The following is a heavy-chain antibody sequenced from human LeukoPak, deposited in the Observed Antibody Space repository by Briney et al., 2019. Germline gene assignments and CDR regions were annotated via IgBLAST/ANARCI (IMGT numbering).Heavy chain of an antibody. V-gene: IGHV3-23*01. J-gene: IGHJ4*02. CDR2: ISGSGGST. CDR3: AKDLFGADYYDSSGYSPTPIDY. Sequence: GGSLRLSCAASGFTFSSYAMSWVRQAPGKGLEWVSAISGSGGSTYYADSVKGRFTISRDNSKNTLYLQMNSLRAEDTAVYYCAKDLFGADYYDSSGYSPTPIDYWGQGTLVTVSS. D-gene: IGHD3-22*01. CDR1: GFTFSSYA.